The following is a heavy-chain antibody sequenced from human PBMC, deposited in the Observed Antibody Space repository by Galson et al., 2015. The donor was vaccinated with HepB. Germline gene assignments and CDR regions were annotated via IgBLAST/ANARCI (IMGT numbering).Heavy chain of an antibody. J-gene: IGHJ4*02. D-gene: IGHD3-10*01. CDR2: INPSGGST. CDR1: GYTFTSYY. Sequence: SVKVSCKASGYTFTSYYMHWVRQAPGQGLEWMGIINPSGGSTSYAQKFQGRVTMTRDTSTSTVYMELSSLRSGDTAVYYCARGRYYYGSGSYGNSYYFDYWGQGTLVTVSS. CDR3: ARGRYYYGSGSYGNSYYFDY. V-gene: IGHV1-46*03.